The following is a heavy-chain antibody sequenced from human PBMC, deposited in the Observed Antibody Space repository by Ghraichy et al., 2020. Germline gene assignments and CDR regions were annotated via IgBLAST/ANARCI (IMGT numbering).Heavy chain of an antibody. J-gene: IGHJ4*02. CDR3: VRGGMGAMDMGGY. V-gene: IGHV3-48*02. Sequence: GESLNISCAASGFTFSSYSMNWVRQAPGKGLEWVSYISSSSSSIYYLDSVKGRFSISRDNAKNSLYLQMNSLRDEDTAVYYCVRGGMGAMDMGGYWGQGTLVTVSS. CDR1: GFTFSSYS. D-gene: IGHD1-26*01. CDR2: ISSSSSSI.